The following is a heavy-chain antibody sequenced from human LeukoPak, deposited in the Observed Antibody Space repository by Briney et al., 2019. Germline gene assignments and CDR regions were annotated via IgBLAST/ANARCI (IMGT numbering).Heavy chain of an antibody. J-gene: IGHJ4*02. Sequence: SETLSLTCTVSGGSISSYYWSWIRQPAGKGLEWIGRVYTSGNTNYNPSLKSRVTMSLDTSKNQLSLKLSSVTAADTAIYYCVSGCRYGFGYWGQGTLVTVSS. CDR1: GGSISSYY. D-gene: IGHD5-18*01. V-gene: IGHV4-4*07. CDR3: VSGCRYGFGY. CDR2: VYTSGNT.